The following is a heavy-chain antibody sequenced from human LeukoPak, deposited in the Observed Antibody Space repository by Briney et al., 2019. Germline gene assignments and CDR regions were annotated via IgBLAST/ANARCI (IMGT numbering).Heavy chain of an antibody. J-gene: IGHJ5*02. V-gene: IGHV3-23*01. Sequence: PGGSLRLSCSASGFTFITYAMSWVRQAPGKGLEWVAGISISGGSTYYADSVKGRFTISRDNSKNTLYLQMNRLRAEDTAVYYCAKYRELLFAHCWFDLWGQGTLVTVSS. CDR2: ISISGGST. CDR1: GFTFITYA. CDR3: AKYRELLFAHCWFDL. D-gene: IGHD3-10*01.